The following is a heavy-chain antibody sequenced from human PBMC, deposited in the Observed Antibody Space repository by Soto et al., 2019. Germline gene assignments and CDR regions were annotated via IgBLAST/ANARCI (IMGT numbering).Heavy chain of an antibody. J-gene: IGHJ6*02. CDR3: VRQGFGVLHGLVDV. V-gene: IGHV4-59*08. CDR1: SDSRRSHK. CDR2: IDNGGGT. D-gene: IGHD3-10*01. Sequence: QVQLQESGPGLVKPSETLSLTCTVSSDSRRSHKWSWIRQPPGKGLEWIWYIDNGGGTRYNPSRKSRVTMSVDKSTLQFTLKLSSVTAEDTAVYYCVRQGFGVLHGLVDVWGQGTMVTVSS.